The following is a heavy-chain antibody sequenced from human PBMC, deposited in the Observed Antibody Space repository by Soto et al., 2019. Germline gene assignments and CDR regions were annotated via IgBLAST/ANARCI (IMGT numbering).Heavy chain of an antibody. Sequence: QVQLVQSGAEVKKPGASVKVSCKASGYTFTSYGISWVRQAPGQGLEWMGWISAYNGNTNYAQKLQGRVTMTTDTSTSTAYMELRSLRSDDPAVYYCARSPMTTVTTGWFDPWGQGNLVNVSS. CDR1: GYTFTSYG. V-gene: IGHV1-18*01. D-gene: IGHD4-4*01. CDR2: ISAYNGNT. J-gene: IGHJ5*02. CDR3: ARSPMTTVTTGWFDP.